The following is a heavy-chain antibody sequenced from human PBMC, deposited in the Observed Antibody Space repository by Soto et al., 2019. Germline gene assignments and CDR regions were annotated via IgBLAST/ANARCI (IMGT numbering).Heavy chain of an antibody. CDR3: AREPQGKGS. J-gene: IGHJ5*02. CDR2: ILPSLGIA. D-gene: IGHD6-13*01. Sequence: QVQLVQSGAEVKKPGSSVKVSCKASGGTFSSYTISWVRQSPGQGLEWMGRILPSLGIANYAQKFQGRVTIAADKSKSTAYMDLSSLRSEDTAVYYCAREPQGKGSWGQGTLVTVSS. V-gene: IGHV1-69*08. CDR1: GGTFSSYT.